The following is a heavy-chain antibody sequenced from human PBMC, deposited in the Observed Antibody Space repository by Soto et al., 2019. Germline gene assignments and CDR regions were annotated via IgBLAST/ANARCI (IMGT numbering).Heavy chain of an antibody. CDR2: IYYSGST. V-gene: IGHV4-39*01. J-gene: IGHJ4*02. D-gene: IGHD6-19*01. Sequence: QLQLQESGPGLVKPSETLSLTCTVSGGSISSSSYYWGWIRQPPGKGLEWIGSIYYSGSTYYNPSLKSRVTISVDTSKNQFSLKLSSVTAADTAVYYCASIGYSSGWYLGFDYWGQGTLVTVSS. CDR3: ASIGYSSGWYLGFDY. CDR1: GGSISSSSYY.